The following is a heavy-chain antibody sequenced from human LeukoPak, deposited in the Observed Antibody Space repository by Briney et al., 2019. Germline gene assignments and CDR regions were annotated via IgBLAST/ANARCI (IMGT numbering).Heavy chain of an antibody. CDR1: GYTFTNYG. Sequence: GAPVKVPCKASGYTFTNYGISWVRQAPGQGLEWMGWISAKNGNTNYAQKVQGRVTMTTDTSTSTAYMELRSLRSDDTAVYYCARDTEWEKNPDYFDYWGQGTLVTVSS. D-gene: IGHD1-26*01. V-gene: IGHV1-18*01. J-gene: IGHJ4*02. CDR2: ISAKNGNT. CDR3: ARDTEWEKNPDYFDY.